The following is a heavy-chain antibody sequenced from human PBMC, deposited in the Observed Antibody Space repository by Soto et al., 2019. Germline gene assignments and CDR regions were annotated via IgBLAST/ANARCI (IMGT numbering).Heavy chain of an antibody. CDR2: NIPLFGTT. Sequence: SVKVSCKASGGTFSRYAIDWVRQAPGQGLEWMGGNIPLFGTTNYAQKFQGRVTITADKSTNTAYMKLSSLRSEDSAVYYCARWVTTVTTDGNYYYYGMDVWGQGTTVTVSS. J-gene: IGHJ6*02. D-gene: IGHD4-17*01. V-gene: IGHV1-69*06. CDR1: GGTFSRYA. CDR3: ARWVTTVTTDGNYYYYGMDV.